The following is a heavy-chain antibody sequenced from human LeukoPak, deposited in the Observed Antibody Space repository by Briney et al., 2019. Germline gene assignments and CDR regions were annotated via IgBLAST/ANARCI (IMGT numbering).Heavy chain of an antibody. V-gene: IGHV1-69*05. Sequence: ASVKVSCKASGGTFSSYAISWVRQAPGQGLEWMGGIIPIFGTANYAQKFQGRVTITTDESTSTAYMELSSLRSEDTAVYYCAGYGPPLDHYFDYWGQGTLVTVSS. CDR1: GGTFSSYA. CDR3: AGYGPPLDHYFDY. CDR2: IIPIFGTA. D-gene: IGHD3-10*01. J-gene: IGHJ4*02.